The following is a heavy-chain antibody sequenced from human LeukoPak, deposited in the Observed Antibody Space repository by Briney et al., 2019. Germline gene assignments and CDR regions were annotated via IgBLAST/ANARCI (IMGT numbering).Heavy chain of an antibody. D-gene: IGHD3-16*01. CDR2: INHSGST. CDR1: GGSFSGYY. CDR3: ARLPGRRRRWGYYMDV. Sequence: SETLSLTCAVYGGSFSGYYWSWIRQPPGKELEWIGEINHSGSTNYNPSLKSRVTISVDTSKNQFSLKLSSVTAADTAVYYCARLPGRRRRWGYYMDVWGKGTTVTVSS. J-gene: IGHJ6*03. V-gene: IGHV4-34*01.